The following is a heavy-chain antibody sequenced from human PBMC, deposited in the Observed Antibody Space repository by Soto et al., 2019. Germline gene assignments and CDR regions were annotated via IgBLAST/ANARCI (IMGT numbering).Heavy chain of an antibody. V-gene: IGHV3-74*01. J-gene: IGHJ2*01. CDR3: ARGGSLNWYFDL. Sequence: EVQLVESGGGLVQPGGSLRLSCAASGFTFSSYWMHWVRQAPGKGLVWVSRINSDGSSTSYADSVKGRFTISRDNAKNKLYLQMVSLRAEDTAVYYCARGGSLNWYFDLWGRGTLVTVSS. CDR2: INSDGSST. D-gene: IGHD1-26*01. CDR1: GFTFSSYW.